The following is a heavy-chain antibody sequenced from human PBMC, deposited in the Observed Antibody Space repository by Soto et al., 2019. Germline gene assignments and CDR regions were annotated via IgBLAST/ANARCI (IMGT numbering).Heavy chain of an antibody. CDR3: ALLRRSYFYGSGSDFCFDY. CDR2: IYGHGDK. Sequence: QITLKESGPTLVNPTQTLTLSCTFSGFSLTTSGEGVGWIRQSPGKALEGLALIYGHGDKRYSPSLTSRLTIPKDTFRSPLVLTMSNMDPVDTATYYCALLRRSYFYGSGSDFCFDYWGQGTLVIVSS. J-gene: IGHJ4*02. D-gene: IGHD3-10*01. V-gene: IGHV2-5*01. CDR1: GFSLTTSGEG.